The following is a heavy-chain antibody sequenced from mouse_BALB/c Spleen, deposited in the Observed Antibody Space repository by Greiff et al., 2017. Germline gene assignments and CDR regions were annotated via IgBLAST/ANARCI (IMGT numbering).Heavy chain of an antibody. Sequence: EVQLVESGGGLVKPGGSLKLSCAASGFTFSSYAMSWVRQSPEKRLEWVAEISSGGSYTYYPDTVTGRFTISRDNAKNTLYLEMSSLRSEDTAMYYCAREKRGLPYYFDYWGQGTTLTVSS. J-gene: IGHJ2*01. CDR1: GFTFSSYA. V-gene: IGHV5-9-4*01. CDR3: AREKRGLPYYFDY. D-gene: IGHD5-5*01. CDR2: ISSGGSYT.